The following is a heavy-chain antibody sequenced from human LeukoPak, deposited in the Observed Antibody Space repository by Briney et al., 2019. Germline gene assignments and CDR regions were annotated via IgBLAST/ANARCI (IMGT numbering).Heavy chain of an antibody. V-gene: IGHV3-30-3*01. CDR1: GFTFSRYA. D-gene: IGHD7-27*01. CDR2: ISYDGSNK. Sequence: PGGSLRLSCAASGFTFSRYAMHWVRQAPGKGLEWVAVISYDGSNKYCADSVKGRFTISRDNSKNTVYLQMNSLRVEDTAVYYCARGSPGANWGSSYFDSWGQGTLVIVSS. CDR3: ARGSPGANWGSSYFDS. J-gene: IGHJ4*02.